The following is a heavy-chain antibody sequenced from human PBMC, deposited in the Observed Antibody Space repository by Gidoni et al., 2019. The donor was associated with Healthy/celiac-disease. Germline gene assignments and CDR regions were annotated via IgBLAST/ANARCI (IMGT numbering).Heavy chain of an antibody. V-gene: IGHV4-31*03. CDR2: IYYSGST. CDR3: ASPGGLWSTEDAFDI. CDR1: GSSLSSGGYY. J-gene: IGHJ3*02. D-gene: IGHD4-4*01. Sequence: QVPLQESGPGLVKPSQTLSLTCTVSGSSLSSGGYYWSWIRQHPGKGLEWIGYIYYSGSTYYNPSLKSRVTISVDTSKNQFSLKLSSVTAADTAVYYCASPGGLWSTEDAFDIWGQGTMVTVSS.